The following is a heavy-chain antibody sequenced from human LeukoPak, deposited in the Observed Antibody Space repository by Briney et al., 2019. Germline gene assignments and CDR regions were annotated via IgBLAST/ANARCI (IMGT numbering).Heavy chain of an antibody. CDR1: GFTFGDYA. CDR3: TRIVPAAT. V-gene: IGHV3-49*04. D-gene: IGHD2-2*01. Sequence: GGSLRLSCTASGFTFGDYAMSWVRQAPGKGLEWVGFIRSKAYGGTTEYAASVRGRFTISRDDSKGIAYLQMNSLKTEDTAVYYCTRIVPAATWGQGTLVTVSS. J-gene: IGHJ5*02. CDR2: IRSKAYGGTT.